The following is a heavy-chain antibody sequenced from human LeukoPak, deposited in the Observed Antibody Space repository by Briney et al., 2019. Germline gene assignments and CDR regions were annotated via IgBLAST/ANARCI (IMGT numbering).Heavy chain of an antibody. CDR3: ARGGSSWPLPFDY. Sequence: GGSLRLSCAASGFTFSSYSMNWVRQAPGKGLEWASYISSSSSTIYYADSVEGRFTISRDNAKNSLYLQMNSLRAEDTAVYYCARGGSSWPLPFDYWGQGTLVTVSS. J-gene: IGHJ4*02. V-gene: IGHV3-48*01. CDR2: ISSSSSTI. CDR1: GFTFSSYS. D-gene: IGHD6-13*01.